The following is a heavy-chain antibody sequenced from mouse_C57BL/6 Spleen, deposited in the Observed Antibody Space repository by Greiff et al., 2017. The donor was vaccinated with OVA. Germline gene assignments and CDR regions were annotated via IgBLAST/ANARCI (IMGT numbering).Heavy chain of an antibody. CDR1: GYSITSGYY. CDR2: ISYDGSN. J-gene: IGHJ3*01. V-gene: IGHV3-6*01. Sequence: EVKLVESGPGLVKPSQSLSLTCSVTGYSITSGYYWNWIRQFPGNKLEWMGYISYDGSNNYNPSLKNRISITRDTSKNQFFLKLNSVTTEDTATYYCAHYDATTGAYWGQGTLVTVSA. CDR3: AHYDATTGAY. D-gene: IGHD1-1*01.